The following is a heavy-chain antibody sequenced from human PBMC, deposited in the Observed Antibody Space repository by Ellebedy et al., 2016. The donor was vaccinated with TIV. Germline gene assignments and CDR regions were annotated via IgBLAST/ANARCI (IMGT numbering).Heavy chain of an antibody. D-gene: IGHD3-10*01. J-gene: IGHJ4*02. Sequence: GGSLRLSCAASGFTFSSYSMNWVRQAPGKGLEWVSSISSSSSYIYYADSVKGRFTISRDNAKNSLYLQMNSLRAEDTAVYYCARGYYGSGSYYDYWGQGTVVTVSS. CDR1: GFTFSSYS. V-gene: IGHV3-21*01. CDR2: ISSSSSYI. CDR3: ARGYYGSGSYYDY.